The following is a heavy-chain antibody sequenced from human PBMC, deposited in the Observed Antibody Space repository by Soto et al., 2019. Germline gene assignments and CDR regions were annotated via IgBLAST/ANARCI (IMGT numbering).Heavy chain of an antibody. Sequence: SETLSLTCTVSGGSISSYYWSWIRQPPGRGLEWIGYIYYSGSTNYNPSLKSRVTISVDTSKNQFSLKLSSVTAADTAVYYCARVWGGAFDFWGQGTMVTVSS. D-gene: IGHD3-10*01. CDR3: ARVWGGAFDF. V-gene: IGHV4-59*01. CDR2: IYYSGST. J-gene: IGHJ3*01. CDR1: GGSISSYY.